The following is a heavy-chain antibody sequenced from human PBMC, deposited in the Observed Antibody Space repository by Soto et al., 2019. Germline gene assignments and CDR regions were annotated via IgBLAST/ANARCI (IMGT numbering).Heavy chain of an antibody. CDR3: ASDEGIAESWFDP. CDR1: GYSFTSYW. J-gene: IGHJ5*02. V-gene: IGHV5-10-1*01. D-gene: IGHD6-13*01. Sequence: PGESLKISCKGSGYSFTSYWISWVRQMPGKGLEWMGRIDPSDSYTNYSPSFQGHVTISADKSISTAYLQWSSLKASDTAMYYCASDEGIAESWFDPWGQGTLVTVSS. CDR2: IDPSDSYT.